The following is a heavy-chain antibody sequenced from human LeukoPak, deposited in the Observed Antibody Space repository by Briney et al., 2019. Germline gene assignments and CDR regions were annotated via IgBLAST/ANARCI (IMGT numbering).Heavy chain of an antibody. Sequence: GASVKVSCKASGYTFTSYYMHWVRQAPGQGLEWMGIINPSGGSTSYARKFQGRVTMTRDTSTSTVYMELSSLRSEDTAVYYCARDLGGIVPAAADENWFDPWGQGTLVTVSS. V-gene: IGHV1-46*03. J-gene: IGHJ5*02. CDR3: ARDLGGIVPAAADENWFDP. CDR2: INPSGGST. CDR1: GYTFTSYY. D-gene: IGHD2-2*01.